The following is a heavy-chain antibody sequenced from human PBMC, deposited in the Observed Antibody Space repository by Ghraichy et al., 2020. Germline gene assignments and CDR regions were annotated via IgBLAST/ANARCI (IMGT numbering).Heavy chain of an antibody. CDR2: INTYNGDT. CDR3: AREKLEDGWTEGFDY. J-gene: IGHJ4*02. D-gene: IGHD5-24*01. Sequence: ASVKVSCRVSGYIFNNFGIHWLRQAPGQGLEWMGWINTYNGDTQYAEKVEGRVTMTTDTSTSTAYMELRSLRSDDTAVYYCAREKLEDGWTEGFDYWGQGTLITVSA. V-gene: IGHV1-18*01. CDR1: GYIFNNFG.